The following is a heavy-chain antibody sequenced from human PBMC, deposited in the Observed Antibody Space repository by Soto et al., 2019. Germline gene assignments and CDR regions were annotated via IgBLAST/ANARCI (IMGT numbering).Heavy chain of an antibody. J-gene: IGHJ4*02. D-gene: IGHD6-19*01. CDR3: ARDRYASGDFDY. CDR2: INPDNGDT. Sequence: HWVRQAPGQRLEWMGWINPDNGDTEYSQKFQDRVTISRDKSANTAYMDLSSLRSEDTAIYYCARDRYASGDFDYWGQGTLVTVSS. V-gene: IGHV1-3*01.